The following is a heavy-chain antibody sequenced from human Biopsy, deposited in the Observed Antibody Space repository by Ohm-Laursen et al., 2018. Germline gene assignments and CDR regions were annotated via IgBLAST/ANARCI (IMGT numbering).Heavy chain of an antibody. V-gene: IGHV4-34*08. CDR3: GNEVYGRDY. Sequence: PSQTLSLTWPVYGATFSDYYWSWIRQPPGKGPEWIGQINQSGETKYNPSLQSRVTISAEVSKNQFSLKLRSLTAADTAIYYCGNEVYGRDYWGQGARVTVSS. CDR1: GATFSDYY. J-gene: IGHJ4*02. CDR2: INQSGET. D-gene: IGHD4-17*01.